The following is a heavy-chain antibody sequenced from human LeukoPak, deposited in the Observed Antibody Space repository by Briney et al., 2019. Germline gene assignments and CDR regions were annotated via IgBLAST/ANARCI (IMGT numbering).Heavy chain of an antibody. D-gene: IGHD3-22*01. CDR2: IKQDESEK. CDR1: GFTFSSYC. V-gene: IGHV3-7*01. CDR3: ARDNGYFSVDY. Sequence: GGSLRLSCAASGFTFSSYCMTWARQAPGKGLEWVANIKQDESEKYCGSSVRGRFTISRDNAQNSLYLQMNSLRAEDTAVYYCARDNGYFSVDYWGQGTLVTVSS. J-gene: IGHJ4*02.